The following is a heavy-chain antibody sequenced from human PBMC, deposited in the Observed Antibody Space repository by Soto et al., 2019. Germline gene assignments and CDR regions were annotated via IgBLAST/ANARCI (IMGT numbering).Heavy chain of an antibody. V-gene: IGHV3-23*01. CDR1: GFPFSSYA. J-gene: IGHJ3*02. Sequence: GGSLRLSCVASGFPFSSYAMSWVRQTPGKGLEWVSGISGSGGRTYYADSVKGRFTISRNNSNNTLSLQMHILRVEDTAVYFCAKGGYYSLFDIWGQGTMVTVSS. CDR3: AKGGYYSLFDI. CDR2: ISGSGGRT. D-gene: IGHD3-16*01.